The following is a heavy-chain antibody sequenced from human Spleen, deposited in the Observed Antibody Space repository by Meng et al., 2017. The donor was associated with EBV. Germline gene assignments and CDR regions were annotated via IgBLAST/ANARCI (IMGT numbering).Heavy chain of an antibody. CDR3: ATTNMVY. J-gene: IGHJ4*02. CDR2: IHHSGTT. V-gene: IGHV4-4*02. CDR1: GASIVSSDW. Sequence: VQMPASGPVLVKPSATLSLPSAVSGASIVSSDWWTWVRQAPGKGLEWIGEIHHSGTTNYNPSLESRVTISIDKSDNQFSLKLTSVTAADTAVYYCATTNMVYWGRGTLVTVS. D-gene: IGHD2-8*01.